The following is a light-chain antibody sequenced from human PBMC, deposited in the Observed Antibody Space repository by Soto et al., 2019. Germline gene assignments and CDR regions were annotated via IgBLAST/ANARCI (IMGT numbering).Light chain of an antibody. Sequence: QSALTQPASVSGSPGQSITISCTGTSSDVGGYNYVSWYQHHPGKAPKLMVYEVSNRPSGVSNRFSGSKSGTTASLTISGLQAEDEADYYCSSYTTSYTQVFGGGTKLTDL. CDR3: SSYTTSYTQV. CDR1: SSDVGGYNY. V-gene: IGLV2-14*01. CDR2: EVS. J-gene: IGLJ3*02.